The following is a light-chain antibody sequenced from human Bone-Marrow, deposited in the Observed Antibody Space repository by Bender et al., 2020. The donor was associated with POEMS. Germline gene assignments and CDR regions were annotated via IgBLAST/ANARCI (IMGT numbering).Light chain of an antibody. CDR1: SSDVGAYNL. Sequence: QSALTQPASVSGSPGQSITISCTGASSDVGAYNLVSWYQQHPGKAPKLLIYEVRKRPSGVSNRFSGSKSGNTASLTVSGLQAEDEADYYCSSAAGGNKFVFGGGTKLTVL. J-gene: IGLJ2*01. CDR2: EVR. CDR3: SSAAGGNKFV. V-gene: IGLV2-14*02.